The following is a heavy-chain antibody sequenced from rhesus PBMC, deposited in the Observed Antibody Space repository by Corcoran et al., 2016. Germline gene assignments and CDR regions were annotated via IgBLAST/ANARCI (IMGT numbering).Heavy chain of an antibody. CDR3: ARSPVAVTLGWDV. J-gene: IGHJ5-2*02. D-gene: IGHD4-29*01. V-gene: IGHV4-65*02. CDR1: GGSISSSNW. Sequence: QMQLQESGPGLVKPSETLSLTCGVSGGSISSSNWWSWIRQPPGKGLEWIGNIGDSSGSSNYNPALKGRVTITKDTTKNQFSLKLSSVTAADTAVYYCARSPVAVTLGWDVWGRGVLVTVSS. CDR2: IGDSSGSS.